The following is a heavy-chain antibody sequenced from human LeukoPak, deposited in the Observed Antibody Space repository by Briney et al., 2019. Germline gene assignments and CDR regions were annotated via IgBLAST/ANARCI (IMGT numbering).Heavy chain of an antibody. J-gene: IGHJ5*02. V-gene: IGHV1-69*04. CDR3: ARGSEYYDFWSGYSWWFDP. CDR2: IIPILGIA. CDR1: GGTFSSYA. D-gene: IGHD3-3*01. Sequence: ASVKVSCKASGGTFSSYAISWVRQAPGQGLAWMGRIIPILGIANYAQKFQGRVTMTRNTSISTAYMELSSLRSEDTAVYYCARGSEYYDFWSGYSWWFDPWGQGTLVTVSS.